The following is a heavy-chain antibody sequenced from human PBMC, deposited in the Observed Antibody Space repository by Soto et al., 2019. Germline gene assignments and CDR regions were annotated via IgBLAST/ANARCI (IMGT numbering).Heavy chain of an antibody. Sequence: PGGSLRLSCAASGFTFSSYGMHWVRQAPGKGLEWVAVIPYDGSNKYYADSVKGRFTISRDNSKNTLYLQMNSLRAEDTAVYYCAKVKTYYYDSSGYEYFDYWGQGTLVTVSS. CDR2: IPYDGSNK. CDR1: GFTFSSYG. CDR3: AKVKTYYYDSSGYEYFDY. D-gene: IGHD3-22*01. V-gene: IGHV3-30*18. J-gene: IGHJ4*02.